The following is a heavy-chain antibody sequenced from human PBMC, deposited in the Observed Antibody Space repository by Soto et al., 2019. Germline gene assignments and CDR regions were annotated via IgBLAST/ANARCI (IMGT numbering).Heavy chain of an antibody. CDR1: GFTVTDYY. V-gene: IGHV3-11*06. J-gene: IGHJ4*02. Sequence: GGSLRLSCAASGFTVTDYYMSWIRQAPGKGLEWISYISSGSDYIKYADSVQGRFTISKDDAKNSLYLQMNSLRDEDTAVYFCARLSSKYAPFPDWGQGILITVSS. CDR2: ISSGSDYI. CDR3: ARLSSKYAPFPD. D-gene: IGHD6-6*01.